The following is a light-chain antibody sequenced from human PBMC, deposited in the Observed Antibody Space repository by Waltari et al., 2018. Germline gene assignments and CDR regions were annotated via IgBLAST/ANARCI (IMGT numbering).Light chain of an antibody. V-gene: IGKV3-15*01. Sequence: EIVMTQSPATLSVSPGERATLSCKASQSVITNLAWYQQKPGQPPRLLIYGASARATGIPDRFSGRGLGTEFTLAISSLQSEDSAIYYCQQYHNWPRVFGQGTKVEIK. J-gene: IGKJ1*01. CDR2: GAS. CDR1: QSVITN. CDR3: QQYHNWPRV.